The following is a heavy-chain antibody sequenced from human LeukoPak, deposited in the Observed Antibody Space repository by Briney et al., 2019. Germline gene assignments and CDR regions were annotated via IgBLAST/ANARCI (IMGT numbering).Heavy chain of an antibody. D-gene: IGHD2-8*01. V-gene: IGHV3-9*01. Sequence: GGSLRLSCEASGFNFDDYAMHWVRQAPGKGLEWISGISWNSGTIGYADSVKGRFTISRDNAKNSLYLQMNSLRAEDTALYYCARALTNSKRFDYWGQGTLVTVSS. CDR2: ISWNSGTI. J-gene: IGHJ4*02. CDR3: ARALTNSKRFDY. CDR1: GFNFDDYA.